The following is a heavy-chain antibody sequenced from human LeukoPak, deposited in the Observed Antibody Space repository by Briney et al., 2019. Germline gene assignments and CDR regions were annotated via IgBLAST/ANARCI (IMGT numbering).Heavy chain of an antibody. Sequence: GGSLRLSCAASGFTFDDYGMGWVRQAPGKGLEWVSGINWNGGSTGYADSVKGRFTISRDNAKNSLYLQMNSLRAEDTALYYRAREYYDSSGYYYPFDYWGQGTLVTVSS. CDR3: AREYYDSSGYYYPFDY. CDR2: INWNGGST. V-gene: IGHV3-20*04. CDR1: GFTFDDYG. D-gene: IGHD3-22*01. J-gene: IGHJ4*02.